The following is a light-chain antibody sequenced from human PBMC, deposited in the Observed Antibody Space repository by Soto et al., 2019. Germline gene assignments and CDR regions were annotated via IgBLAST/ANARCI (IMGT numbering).Light chain of an antibody. Sequence: DIQMTQSPSTLSASVGDRVTITCRASQSISSWLAWYQQKPGKAPNLLIYMASRLESGVPSRFSGSGSGTEFTLTISSLQPDDFATYYCQQYNSYPFTFGQGTKLEIQ. V-gene: IGKV1-5*03. CDR3: QQYNSYPFT. CDR1: QSISSW. CDR2: MAS. J-gene: IGKJ2*01.